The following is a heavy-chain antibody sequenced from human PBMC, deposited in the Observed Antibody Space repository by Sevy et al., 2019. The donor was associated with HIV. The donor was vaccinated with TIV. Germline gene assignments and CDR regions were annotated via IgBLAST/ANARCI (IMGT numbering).Heavy chain of an antibody. Sequence: GGSLRLSCAASGFTFSSYWMHWVRQAPGKGLVWVSRINSDGSSTSYADSVKGRFTISRDNAKNTLYLQMNSVRAEDTAVYYGARGGRSSSSLGYYYGMDVWGQGTTVTVSS. V-gene: IGHV3-74*01. D-gene: IGHD6-6*01. CDR1: GFTFSSYW. CDR2: INSDGSST. CDR3: ARGGRSSSSLGYYYGMDV. J-gene: IGHJ6*02.